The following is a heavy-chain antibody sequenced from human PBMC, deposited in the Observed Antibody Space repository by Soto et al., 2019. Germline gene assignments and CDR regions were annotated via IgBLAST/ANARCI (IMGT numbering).Heavy chain of an antibody. V-gene: IGHV3-23*01. D-gene: IGHD2-21*02. J-gene: IGHJ5*02. Sequence: GGSLRLSCVASGFTFSGNVMSWVRQAPGKGLEWISIISGSGGSTYYADSVKGRFAISRDNSNNTLYLQMHSLTAADTAVYYCAKNGCGGDCYSSVAGNWFDPWGQGTLVTVSS. CDR3: AKNGCGGDCYSSVAGNWFDP. CDR1: GFTFSGNV. CDR2: ISGSGGST.